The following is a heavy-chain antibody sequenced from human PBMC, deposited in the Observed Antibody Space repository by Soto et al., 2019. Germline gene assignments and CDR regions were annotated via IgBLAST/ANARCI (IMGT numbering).Heavy chain of an antibody. CDR3: ARGRHYYDSSGYYYYFDY. Sequence: SETLSLTCTVSADSISSYYWTWIRQPPGKGLEWIGYISYSGTTNYNPSLKSRVTISIDTSKNQFSLKLSSVTAADTAVYYCARGRHYYDSSGYYYYFDYWGQGTLVTVSS. D-gene: IGHD3-22*01. V-gene: IGHV4-59*01. CDR2: ISYSGTT. CDR1: ADSISSYY. J-gene: IGHJ4*02.